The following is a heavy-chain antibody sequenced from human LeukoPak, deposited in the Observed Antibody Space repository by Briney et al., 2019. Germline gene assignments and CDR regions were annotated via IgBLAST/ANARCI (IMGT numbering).Heavy chain of an antibody. CDR1: GGTFSSYA. J-gene: IGHJ6*03. CDR2: IIPIYGTP. D-gene: IGHD4-11*01. Sequence: SVKVSCKASGGTFSSYAISWVRQAPGQGLEWMGGIIPIYGTPNYAQKFQGRVTITADESTSTAYMELSSLRSEDTAVYYCAIWSLSDKYSRQYYYMDVWGRGTTVTISS. V-gene: IGHV1-69*13. CDR3: AIWSLSDKYSRQYYYMDV.